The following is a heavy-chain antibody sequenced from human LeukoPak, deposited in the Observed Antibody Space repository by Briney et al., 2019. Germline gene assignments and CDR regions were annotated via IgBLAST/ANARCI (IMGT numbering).Heavy chain of an antibody. CDR2: FDPKDGET. CDR3: ATDRAVVNWFDP. V-gene: IGHV1-24*01. D-gene: IGHD4-23*01. Sequence: VASVKVSCKVSGYTLTELSMHWVRQAPGKGLEWMGGFDPKDGETIYAQKFQGRVTMTEDTSTDTAYMELSSLRSEDTAVYYCATDRAVVNWFDPWGQGTLVNVSS. J-gene: IGHJ5*02. CDR1: GYTLTELS.